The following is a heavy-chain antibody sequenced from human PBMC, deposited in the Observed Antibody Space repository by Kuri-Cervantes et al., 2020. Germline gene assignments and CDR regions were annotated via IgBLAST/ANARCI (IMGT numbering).Heavy chain of an antibody. D-gene: IGHD5-24*01. Sequence: GGSLRLSCAASGFIFNTYWMRWVRQAPGKGLEWVAVISYDGSNKYYADSVKGRFTISRDNSKNTLYLQMNSLRAEDTAVYYCARAHRMGNYYYYGMDVWGQGTTVTVSS. CDR3: ARAHRMGNYYYYGMDV. CDR2: ISYDGSNK. J-gene: IGHJ6*02. V-gene: IGHV3-30-3*01. CDR1: GFIFNTYW.